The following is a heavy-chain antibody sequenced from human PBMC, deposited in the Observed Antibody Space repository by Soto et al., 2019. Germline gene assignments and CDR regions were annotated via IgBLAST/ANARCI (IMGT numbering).Heavy chain of an antibody. D-gene: IGHD3-3*01. V-gene: IGHV1-69*13. CDR3: ARDYQGYYDWFDP. Sequence: SVKVSCKASGGTFSSYAISWVRQAPGQGLEWMGGIIPIFGTANYAQKFQGRVTITADESTSTAYMELSSLRSEDTAVYYCARDYQGYYDWFDPWGQGTLVTVSS. CDR1: GGTFSSYA. J-gene: IGHJ5*02. CDR2: IIPIFGTA.